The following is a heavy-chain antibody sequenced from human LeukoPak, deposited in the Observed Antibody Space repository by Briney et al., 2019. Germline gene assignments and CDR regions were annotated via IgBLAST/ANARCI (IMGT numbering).Heavy chain of an antibody. Sequence: SETLSLTCTVSGGSISSSSYYWGWIRQPPGKGLEWIGSIYYSGSTYYNPSLKSRVTISVDTSKNQFSLKLSSVTAADTAVYYCARLNDYDSSGYYYGWWGQGTLVTVSS. D-gene: IGHD3-22*01. CDR1: GGSISSSSYY. CDR2: IYYSGST. V-gene: IGHV4-39*01. CDR3: ARLNDYDSSGYYYGW. J-gene: IGHJ4*02.